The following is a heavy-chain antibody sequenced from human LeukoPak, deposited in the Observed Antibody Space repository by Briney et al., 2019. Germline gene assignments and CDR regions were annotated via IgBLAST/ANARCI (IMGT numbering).Heavy chain of an antibody. J-gene: IGHJ4*02. V-gene: IGHV3-21*01. CDR1: EFTFSSYA. D-gene: IGHD1/OR15-1a*01. CDR2: ISSSSRYI. Sequence: GGSLRLSCAASEFTFSSYAMNWVRQPPGKGLEWVSFISSSSRYIYYADSVKGRFTISRDNAKNSLYLQIHSLRAEDTAVYYCARDLPGITGTTDYWGQGTLVTVSS. CDR3: ARDLPGITGTTDY.